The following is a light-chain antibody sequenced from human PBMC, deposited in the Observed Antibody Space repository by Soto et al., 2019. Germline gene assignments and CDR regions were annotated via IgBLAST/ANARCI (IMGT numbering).Light chain of an antibody. J-gene: IGKJ2*01. V-gene: IGKV3-11*01. CDR2: ETS. Sequence: EIVLTQSPATLSLSAGERVTLSCRSSQSVDTMVAWYQQQVGRTPRLLIYETSSRATGVPARFSGSGSWTDFTLTIRRLEPEDFAIYFCQVRSDWPPFKYTFGQGTKLEVK. CDR1: QSVDTM. CDR3: QVRSDWPPFKYT.